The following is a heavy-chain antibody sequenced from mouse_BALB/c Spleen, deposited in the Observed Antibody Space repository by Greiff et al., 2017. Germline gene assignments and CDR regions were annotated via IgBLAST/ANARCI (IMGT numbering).Heavy chain of an antibody. D-gene: IGHD2-2*01. J-gene: IGHJ3*01. CDR2: ISYSGST. CDR1: GDSITSGY. Sequence: EVKLMESGPSLVKPSQTLSLTCSVTGDSITSGYWNWIRKFPGNKLEYMGYISYSGSTYYNPSLKSRISITRDTSKNQYYLQLNSVTTEDTATYYCARSPYGYDRTWFAYWGQGTLVTVSA. V-gene: IGHV3-8*02. CDR3: ARSPYGYDRTWFAY.